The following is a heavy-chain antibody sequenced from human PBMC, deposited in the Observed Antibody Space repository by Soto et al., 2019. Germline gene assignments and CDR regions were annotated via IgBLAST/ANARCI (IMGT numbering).Heavy chain of an antibody. V-gene: IGHV3-30-3*02. CDR1: GFTFSSYA. CDR3: AKLAVGGSSTSCYPFFDV. CDR2: ISYDGSNK. Sequence: PGGALRLSCAASGFTFSSYAIHWVRQAPGRGLEWVALISYDGSNKYYADSVKGRFTISRDNSKNTLYLQMNSLRAEDTAVYYLAKLAVGGSSTSCYPFFDVWGQGSLVTCSS. D-gene: IGHD2-2*01. J-gene: IGHJ4*02.